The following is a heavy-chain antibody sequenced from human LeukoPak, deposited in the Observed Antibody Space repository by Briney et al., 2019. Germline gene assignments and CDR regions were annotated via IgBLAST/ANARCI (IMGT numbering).Heavy chain of an antibody. CDR3: AKAYGSGSYVPNDY. Sequence: TGGSLRLSCAASGFTFSSYAMSWVRQAPGKGLEWVSAISGSGGSTYYADSVKGRFTISRDNSKNTLYLQMNSLRAEDTAVYYCAKAYGSGSYVPNDYWSQGTLVTVSS. CDR2: ISGSGGST. D-gene: IGHD3-10*01. CDR1: GFTFSSYA. V-gene: IGHV3-23*01. J-gene: IGHJ4*02.